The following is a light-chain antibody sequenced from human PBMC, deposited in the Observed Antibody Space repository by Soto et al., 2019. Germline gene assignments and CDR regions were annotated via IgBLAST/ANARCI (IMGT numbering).Light chain of an antibody. CDR3: QQYNSYST. J-gene: IGKJ1*01. CDR1: QSISSW. V-gene: IGKV1-5*03. Sequence: DIHMTHSPSSLSASVGDRVTITCRASQSISSWLAWYQQKPGKAPKLLIYKASSLESGVPSRFSGGGSGTEFTLTIISLQPDDIATYYCQQYNSYSTFGQGTKVDIK. CDR2: KAS.